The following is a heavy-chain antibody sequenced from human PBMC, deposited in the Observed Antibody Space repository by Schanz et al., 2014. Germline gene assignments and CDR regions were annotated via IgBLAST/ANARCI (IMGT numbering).Heavy chain of an antibody. V-gene: IGHV3-53*01. CDR2: IYSGDNT. D-gene: IGHD1-7*01. Sequence: EMQLEESGGGLIQPGGSLRLSCAASGFTVTSYYMSWVRQAPGKGLEWVLVIYSGDNTYYADSVKGRFTISRDNSKNTVYLPTNSLRAEATAVYFCASLIGTTSAHFYGMDVWGQGTTVTVSS. J-gene: IGHJ6*02. CDR3: ASLIGTTSAHFYGMDV. CDR1: GFTVTSYY.